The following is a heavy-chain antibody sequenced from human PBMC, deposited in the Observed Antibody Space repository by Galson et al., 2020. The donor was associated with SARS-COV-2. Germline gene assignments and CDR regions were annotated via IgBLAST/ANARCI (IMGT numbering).Heavy chain of an antibody. J-gene: IGHJ6*02. D-gene: IGHD6-6*01. CDR2: IYWYDDK. CDR1: GFSLSTSGVG. CDR3: AHQLHQEYSSSPDYYYYYYGMDV. V-gene: IGHV2-5*01. Sequence: KMSGPTLVKPTQTLTLTCTFSGFSLSTSGVGVGWIRQPPGKALEWLALIYWYDDKRYSPSLKSRLTITKDTSKNQVVLTMTNMDPVDTATYYCAHQLHQEYSSSPDYYYYYYGMDVWGQGTTVTVSS.